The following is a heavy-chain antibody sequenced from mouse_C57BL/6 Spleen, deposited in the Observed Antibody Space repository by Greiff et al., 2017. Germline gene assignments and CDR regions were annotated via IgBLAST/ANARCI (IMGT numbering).Heavy chain of an antibody. J-gene: IGHJ2*01. V-gene: IGHV1-82*01. CDR1: GYAFSSSW. CDR2: IYPGDGDT. CDR3: ARYLITTVVPFDY. D-gene: IGHD1-1*01. Sequence: QVQLQQSGPELVKPGASVKISCKASGYAFSSSWMNWVKQRPGKGLEWIGRIYPGDGDTNYNGKFKGKATLTADKSSSTAYMHLSSLTSEDSAVYFCARYLITTVVPFDYWGQGTTLTVSS.